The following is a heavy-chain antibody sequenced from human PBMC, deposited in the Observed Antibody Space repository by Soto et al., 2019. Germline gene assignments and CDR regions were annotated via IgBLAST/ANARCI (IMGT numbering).Heavy chain of an antibody. CDR2: IYHSGST. CDR3: ARCSSSSRCDS. D-gene: IGHD6-19*01. J-gene: IGHJ4*02. Sequence: SETLSLTCAVSGGSISSGGYSWSWIRQPPGKGREWIGYIYHSGSTYYNPSLKSRVTISVDRGKNQFSLKLRSVTAADTAVYDCARCSSSSRCDSWGQGTLVTVSS. CDR1: GGSISSGGYS. V-gene: IGHV4-30-2*01.